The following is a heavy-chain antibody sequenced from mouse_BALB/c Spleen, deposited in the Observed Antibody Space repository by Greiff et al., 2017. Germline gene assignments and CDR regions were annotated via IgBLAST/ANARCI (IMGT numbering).Heavy chain of an antibody. Sequence: VQLQQSGPGLVQPSQSLSITCTVSGFSLTSYGVHWVRQSPGKGLEWLGVIWSGGSTDYNAAFISRLSISKDNSKSQVFLKMNSLQANDTAIYYCARKDDGYLAYWGQGTLVTVSA. CDR2: IWSGGST. V-gene: IGHV2-2*02. CDR1: GFSLTSYG. D-gene: IGHD2-3*01. CDR3: ARKDDGYLAY. J-gene: IGHJ3*01.